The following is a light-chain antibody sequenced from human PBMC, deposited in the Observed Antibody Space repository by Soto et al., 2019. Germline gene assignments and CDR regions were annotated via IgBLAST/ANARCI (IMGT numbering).Light chain of an antibody. V-gene: IGKV3-11*01. J-gene: IGKJ3*01. CDR1: QSVSSY. CDR3: LPRSNCPLT. CDR2: DAS. Sequence: EIVLTQSPATLSLSPGERATLSCRASQSVSSYLAWYQQKPGQAPRLLIYDASNRATGIPARFSGSGSGTDFTLPMTTLETEDYRVYYFLPRSNCPLTFGPGTKGDIK.